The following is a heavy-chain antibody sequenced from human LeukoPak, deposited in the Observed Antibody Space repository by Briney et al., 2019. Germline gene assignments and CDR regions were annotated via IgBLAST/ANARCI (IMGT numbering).Heavy chain of an antibody. CDR3: AKMKGHPLPKYYMDV. CDR1: GFTFSVFA. D-gene: IGHD1-26*01. J-gene: IGHJ6*01. CDR2: ISGSGDNT. Sequence: PGGSLRLSCSASGFTFSVFAMSWVRRTPGEGLEWVSCISGSGDNTLYADSVKGRFTITIDNSKNTLYLEMNSLRAEDTVIYYCAKMKGHPLPKYYMDVWGQGTTVTVSS. V-gene: IGHV3-23*01.